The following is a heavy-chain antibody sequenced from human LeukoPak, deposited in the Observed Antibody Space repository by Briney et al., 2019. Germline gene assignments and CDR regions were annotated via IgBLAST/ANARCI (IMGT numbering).Heavy chain of an antibody. Sequence: SETLSLTCAVYGGSFSGYYWSWIRQPPGKGLEWIGEINHSGSTNYNPSLKSRVTISVDTSKNQFSLKLSSVTAADTAVYYCARGGSGWSLSPSEYFQHWGQGTLVTVSS. CDR3: ARGGSGWSLSPSEYFQH. V-gene: IGHV4-34*01. D-gene: IGHD6-13*01. J-gene: IGHJ1*01. CDR2: INHSGST. CDR1: GGSFSGYY.